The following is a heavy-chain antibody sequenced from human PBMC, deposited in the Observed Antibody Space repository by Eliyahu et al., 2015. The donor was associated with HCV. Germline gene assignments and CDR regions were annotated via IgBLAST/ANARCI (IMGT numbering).Heavy chain of an antibody. Sequence: QVQLVQSGAEVKKPGSSVKVSCKASGGTLSSYTISWVRQAPGRGLEWMGGIIPFFGTANYAQKFQGRVTITADKSTSTAYMELRSLRSEDTAIYYCALEGGISGPRWFDPWGQGTRVTVSS. D-gene: IGHD2-15*01. J-gene: IGHJ5*02. CDR2: IIPFFGTA. CDR1: GGTLSSYT. CDR3: ALEGGISGPRWFDP. V-gene: IGHV1-69*06.